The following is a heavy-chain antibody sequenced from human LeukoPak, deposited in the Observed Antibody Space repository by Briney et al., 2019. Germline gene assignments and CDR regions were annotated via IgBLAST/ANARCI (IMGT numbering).Heavy chain of an antibody. V-gene: IGHV3-74*01. J-gene: IGHJ4*02. D-gene: IGHD2-2*01. CDR1: GFTFNWYW. CDR3: ARDLRSTSPRFDF. CDR2: INSDGTST. Sequence: PGGSLRLSCAASGFTFNWYWMDWVRQAPGKGLVWVSRINSDGTSTNYGDSVKGRFTVSRDNAKNTLYLQMNSLSAEYTAVYYCARDLRSTSPRFDFWGQGTLVTVSS.